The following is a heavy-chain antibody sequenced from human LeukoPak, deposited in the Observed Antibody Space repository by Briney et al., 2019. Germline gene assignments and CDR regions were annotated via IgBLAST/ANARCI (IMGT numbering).Heavy chain of an antibody. D-gene: IGHD2-8*01. J-gene: IGHJ6*03. CDR2: ISSSSSTI. CDR3: ARDNGYCTNGVCFHYYMDV. V-gene: IGHV3-48*01. Sequence: PGGSLRLSCAASGFTFSSYGMTWVRQAPGKGLEWVSYISSSSSTIYYADSVKGRFTISRDNAKNSLYLQLNSLRAEDTAVYYCARDNGYCTNGVCFHYYMDVWAKGPRSPSP. CDR1: GFTFSSYG.